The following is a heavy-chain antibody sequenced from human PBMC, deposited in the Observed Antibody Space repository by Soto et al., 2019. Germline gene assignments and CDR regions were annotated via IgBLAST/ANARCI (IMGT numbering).Heavy chain of an antibody. J-gene: IGHJ4*02. CDR3: ARDIGSYAYGEGY. V-gene: IGHV4-4*07. D-gene: IGHD3-10*01. CDR1: GGSINSYW. Sequence: QVQLQESGPGLVKPSETLSLTCSVSGGSINSYWWSWIRQHAGKGLEWIGRVYSSGTTDYNPSLNSRATLSVETSKNQFSLKLSAVTAADTAVYFCARDIGSYAYGEGYWGQGIQVTVSS. CDR2: VYSSGTT.